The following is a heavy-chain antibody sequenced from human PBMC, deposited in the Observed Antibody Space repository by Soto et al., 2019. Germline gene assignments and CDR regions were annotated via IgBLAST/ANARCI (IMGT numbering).Heavy chain of an antibody. V-gene: IGHV4-59*01. CDR1: GGSISSYY. Sequence: SETLSLTCTVSGGSISSYYWSWIRQPPGKGLEWIGYIYYSGSTNYNPSLKRRVTISVDTSKNQFSLKLSSVTAADTAVYYCARDSSGGMDVWGQGTTVTVSS. D-gene: IGHD3-10*01. CDR2: IYYSGST. J-gene: IGHJ6*02. CDR3: ARDSSGGMDV.